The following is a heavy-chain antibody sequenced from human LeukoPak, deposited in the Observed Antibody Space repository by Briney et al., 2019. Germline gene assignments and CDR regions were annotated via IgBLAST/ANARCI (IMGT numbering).Heavy chain of an antibody. Sequence: GGSLRLSCAASGFTFSSYSMNWVRQAPGKGLEWFSSISSSSSYIYYAYSVKGRFTISRDNAKHSLYLQMNSLRAEDTAVYYCVRSWLVYYWYYGMDVWGQGTTVTVSS. CDR2: ISSSSSYI. CDR3: VRSWLVYYWYYGMDV. J-gene: IGHJ6*02. V-gene: IGHV3-21*01. D-gene: IGHD5/OR15-5a*01. CDR1: GFTFSSYS.